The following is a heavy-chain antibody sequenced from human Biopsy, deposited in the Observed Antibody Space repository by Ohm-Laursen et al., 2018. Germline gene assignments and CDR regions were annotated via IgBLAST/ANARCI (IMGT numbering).Heavy chain of an antibody. CDR3: VRHALRLGPKRNWFDT. J-gene: IGHJ5*02. D-gene: IGHD3-16*01. CDR2: IFYSGII. Sequence: PSETPSLTCSVSGGSVSSNTNYWAWIRQPPGKGLEWIGSIFYSGIIYYNPSLKSRVSISVDTSKNQFSLNLNSVTAADTTVYYCVRHALRLGPKRNWFDTWGQGTLVTVSS. CDR1: GGSVSSNTNY. V-gene: IGHV4-39*01.